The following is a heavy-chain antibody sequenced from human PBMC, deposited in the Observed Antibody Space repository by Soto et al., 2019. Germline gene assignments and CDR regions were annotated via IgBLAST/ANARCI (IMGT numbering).Heavy chain of an antibody. Sequence: ASVKVSFKASGETFGRNAIHWLRQAPGQGLEWMGGIIPMFPTTNYAQKFKGRLTIYADKSTGTAYMEMTSLRSEDTAVYYCTKDGDSADYGYWGQGTLVTVSS. D-gene: IGHD2-21*01. CDR3: TKDGDSADYGY. CDR1: GETFGRNA. J-gene: IGHJ4*02. CDR2: IIPMFPTT. V-gene: IGHV1-69*06.